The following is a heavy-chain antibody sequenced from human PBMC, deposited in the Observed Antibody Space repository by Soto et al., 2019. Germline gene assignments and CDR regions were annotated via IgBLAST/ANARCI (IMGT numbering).Heavy chain of an antibody. V-gene: IGHV5-51*01. CDR2: IYPGDSDS. CDR1: GYNFATNW. J-gene: IGHJ4*02. Sequence: GESLKISCMGSGYNFATNWIAWVRQMPGKGLEWMGIIYPGDSDSRYSPSFQGQVTISADKSISTAYLQWSSLKASDTAMYYCARHLTGGVDYWGQGTLVTVSS. D-gene: IGHD3-16*01. CDR3: ARHLTGGVDY.